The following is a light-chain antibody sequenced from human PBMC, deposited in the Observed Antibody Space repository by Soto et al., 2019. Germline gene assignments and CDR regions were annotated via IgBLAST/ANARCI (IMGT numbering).Light chain of an antibody. J-gene: IGLJ3*02. CDR1: SGHSSYA. Sequence: QPVLTQSPSASASLGASVKLTCTLSSGHSSYAIAWHQQQPEKGPRYLMKLNSDGSHSKGDGIPDRFSGSSSGAEHYLTISSLQSEDEADYYCQTWDTGGIRVFGGGTKLTVL. CDR3: QTWDTGGIRV. V-gene: IGLV4-69*01. CDR2: LNSDGSH.